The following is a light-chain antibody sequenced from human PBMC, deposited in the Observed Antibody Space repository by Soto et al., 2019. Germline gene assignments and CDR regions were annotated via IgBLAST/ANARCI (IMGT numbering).Light chain of an antibody. Sequence: EIVLTQSPGTLSLSPGERATLSCRTSQSVSSSYLAWYQQKPGQAPRLLIYGASSRATGIPDRCSGSGSGTDFTLTISRLEPEDFAVFYCQLYGSSPLTFGGGTKVEI. J-gene: IGKJ4*01. V-gene: IGKV3-20*01. CDR1: QSVSSSY. CDR3: QLYGSSPLT. CDR2: GAS.